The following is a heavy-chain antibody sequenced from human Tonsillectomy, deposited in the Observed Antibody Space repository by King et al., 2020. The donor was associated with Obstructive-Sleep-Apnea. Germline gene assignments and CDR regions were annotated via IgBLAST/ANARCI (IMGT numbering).Heavy chain of an antibody. Sequence: VQLQESGPGLVKPFGAPSLPCAVSVGSIRTSNWWGWVRPPPREGRGGSGGIFHIGGATYNPSPTSPGTPSVNKSKNQFSLKLSSVTAADTAVYYCARVGGLRDSGSSDDAFDIWGQGTMVTVSS. J-gene: IGHJ3*02. D-gene: IGHD1-26*01. V-gene: IGHV4-4*02. CDR3: ARVGGLRDSGSSDDAFDI. CDR1: VGSIRTSNW. CDR2: IFHIGGA.